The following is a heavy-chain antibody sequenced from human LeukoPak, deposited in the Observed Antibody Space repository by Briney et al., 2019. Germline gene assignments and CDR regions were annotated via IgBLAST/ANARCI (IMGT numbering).Heavy chain of an antibody. Sequence: ASVKVSCKASGYTFTSYYMHWVRQAPGQGLEWMGIINPSGGSTSYAQKFQGRVTMTRDTSISTAYMELSRLRSDDTAVYYCARVSPGIAYSSGWYEIDYWGQGTLVTVSS. CDR1: GYTFTSYY. CDR2: INPSGGST. V-gene: IGHV1-46*01. CDR3: ARVSPGIAYSSGWYEIDY. J-gene: IGHJ4*02. D-gene: IGHD6-19*01.